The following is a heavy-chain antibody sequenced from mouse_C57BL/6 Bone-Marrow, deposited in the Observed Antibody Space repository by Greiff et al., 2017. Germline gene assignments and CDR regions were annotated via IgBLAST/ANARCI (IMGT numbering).Heavy chain of an antibody. J-gene: IGHJ2*01. Sequence: QVQLKQPGAELVKPGASVKLSCKASGYTFTSYWMHWVKQRPGHGLEWIGMIHPNSGSTNYNEKFKSQATLTVDKSSSTAYMQHSSLTSEDSSVYYFARGITTVVATKTGYWGQGTTLTVSS. CDR1: GYTFTSYW. V-gene: IGHV1-64*01. CDR2: IHPNSGST. D-gene: IGHD1-1*01. CDR3: ARGITTVVATKTGY.